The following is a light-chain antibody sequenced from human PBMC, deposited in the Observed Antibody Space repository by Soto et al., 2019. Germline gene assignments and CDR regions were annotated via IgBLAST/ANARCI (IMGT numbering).Light chain of an antibody. J-gene: IGLJ3*02. CDR1: SSDVGDYNY. Sequence: QSALTQPPSASGSPGQSVTISCIGTSSDVGDYNYVSWYQQRPGKAPKLLIYEVSKRPSGVPDRFSGSKSGNTASLTVSGLQAEDEADYYCSSYAGSNNLVFGGGTKLTVL. CDR2: EVS. CDR3: SSYAGSNNLV. V-gene: IGLV2-8*01.